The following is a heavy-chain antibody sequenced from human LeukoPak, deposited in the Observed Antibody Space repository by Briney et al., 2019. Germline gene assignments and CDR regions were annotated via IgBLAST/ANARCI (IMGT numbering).Heavy chain of an antibody. V-gene: IGHV4-31*03. CDR3: ARESDSSGYYLHFDY. D-gene: IGHD3-22*01. CDR2: IYYSGST. J-gene: IGHJ4*02. CDR1: GGSISSGGYY. Sequence: PSETLSLTCTVSGGSISSGGYYWSWIRQHPGKGLEWIGYIYYSGSTYYNPSLESRVTISVDTSKNQFSLKLSSVTAADTAVYYCARESDSSGYYLHFDYWGQGTLVTVSS.